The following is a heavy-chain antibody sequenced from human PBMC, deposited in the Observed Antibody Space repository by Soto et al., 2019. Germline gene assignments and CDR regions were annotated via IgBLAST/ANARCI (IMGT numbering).Heavy chain of an antibody. V-gene: IGHV3-7*03. Sequence: PGGSLRLSCAVSGFTFSRFWMGWVRQAPGRGLEWVANIQQDGSEKYYVDSVKGRFTTSKDNVKNSLYLQMNSLGAEDTAVYYCARVRYGGYSYYFDYWGPGALVTVSS. CDR1: GFTFSRFW. J-gene: IGHJ4*02. CDR2: IQQDGSEK. D-gene: IGHD4-17*01. CDR3: ARVRYGGYSYYFDY.